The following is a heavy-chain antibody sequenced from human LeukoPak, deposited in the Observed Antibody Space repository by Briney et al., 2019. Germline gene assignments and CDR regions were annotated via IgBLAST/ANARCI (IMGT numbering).Heavy chain of an antibody. J-gene: IGHJ4*02. CDR1: GFTFDDHG. CDR2: ITWNGGSV. V-gene: IGHV3-9*01. CDR3: AKGEILGGLTGWPSK. D-gene: IGHD3-9*01. Sequence: GGSLRLSCAASGFTFDDHGMHWVRQPPGKGLEWVSGITWNGGSVGYADSVKGRFTISRDNTKNLLFLYMDSLRAEDTAFYFCAKGEILGGLTGWPSKWGQGTLVTVST.